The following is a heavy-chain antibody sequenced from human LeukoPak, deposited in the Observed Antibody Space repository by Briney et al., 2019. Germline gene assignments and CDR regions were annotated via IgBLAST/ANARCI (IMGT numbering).Heavy chain of an antibody. CDR1: GYTFSGYY. J-gene: IGHJ4*02. Sequence: ASVKVSCKASGYTFSGYYLHWVRQAPGQGLEWMGWFNPNSGGTNYAQKFQGRVTMTRDTSITTAYMELSSLRSDDTAVYYCTREDYWGQGTLVTVSS. CDR2: FNPNSGGT. CDR3: TREDY. V-gene: IGHV1-2*02.